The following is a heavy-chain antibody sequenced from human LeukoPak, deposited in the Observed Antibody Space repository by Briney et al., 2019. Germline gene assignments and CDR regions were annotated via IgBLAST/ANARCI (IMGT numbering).Heavy chain of an antibody. V-gene: IGHV4-59*08. CDR1: GGSINTYY. CDR2: IYYSGST. Sequence: SETLPLTCTVSGGSINTYYWSWIRQPPGKGLELIGYIYYSGSTNYNPSLKGRVTISVDTSKNQFSLKLSSVTAADTAVYYCARHYCGGGGCYYFDYWGQGTLVSVSS. CDR3: ARHYCGGGGCYYFDY. J-gene: IGHJ4*02. D-gene: IGHD2-15*01.